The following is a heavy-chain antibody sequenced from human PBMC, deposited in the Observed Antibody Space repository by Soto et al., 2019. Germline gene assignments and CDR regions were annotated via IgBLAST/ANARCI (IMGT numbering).Heavy chain of an antibody. J-gene: IGHJ3*02. V-gene: IGHV1-69*01. CDR3: ARVEASGWGKNDAFDI. Sequence: QVQLVQSGAEVKNPRSSVKVSCESSGGTFRSYAIIAVRQGPGKSHEWMRGTIPMFGTANYAQNFQGRVTINADESTSTADIELSSVSSEDTAVYYCARVEASGWGKNDAFDIWGQGTMVTVSS. CDR2: TIPMFGTA. D-gene: IGHD6-19*01. CDR1: GGTFRSYA.